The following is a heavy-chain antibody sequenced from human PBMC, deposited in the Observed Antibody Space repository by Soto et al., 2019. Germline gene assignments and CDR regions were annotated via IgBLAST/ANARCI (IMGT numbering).Heavy chain of an antibody. CDR1: GGSFSGYY. J-gene: IGHJ5*02. D-gene: IGHD3-3*01. V-gene: IGHV4-34*01. CDR2: INHSGST. CDR3: ARIWAFWSGYGINWFDP. Sequence: PSATLSLTCAVYGGSFSGYYWSWIRQPPGKGLEWIGEINHSGSTNYNPSLKSRVTISVDTSKNQFSLKLSSVTAADTAVYYCARIWAFWSGYGINWFDPWGQGTLVTVSS.